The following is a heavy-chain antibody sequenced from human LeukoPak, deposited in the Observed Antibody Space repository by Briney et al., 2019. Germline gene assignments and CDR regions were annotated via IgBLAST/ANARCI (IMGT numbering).Heavy chain of an antibody. CDR1: GGTFSSYA. V-gene: IGHV1-69*05. CDR2: IIPIFGTA. D-gene: IGHD5-12*01. J-gene: IGHJ4*02. Sequence: GASVKVSCKASGGTFSSYAISWVRQAPGQGLEWMGGIIPIFGTANYAQKFQGRVTITTDESTSTAYMELSGLRSEDTAVYYCARFYSGYDGTFDYWGQGTLVTVSS. CDR3: ARFYSGYDGTFDY.